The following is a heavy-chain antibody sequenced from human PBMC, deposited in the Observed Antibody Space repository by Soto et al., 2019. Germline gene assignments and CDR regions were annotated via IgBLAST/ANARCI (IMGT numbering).Heavy chain of an antibody. J-gene: IGHJ4*02. V-gene: IGHV4-31*03. CDR1: GGSISSGGYY. CDR2: IYYSGST. Sequence: SETLSLTCTVSGGSISSGGYYWSWIRQHPGKGLEWIGYIYYSGSTYYNPSLKSRVTISVGTSKNQFSLKLSSVTAADTAVYYCARLGAAAGPVPYWGQGTLVTVSS. D-gene: IGHD6-13*01. CDR3: ARLGAAAGPVPY.